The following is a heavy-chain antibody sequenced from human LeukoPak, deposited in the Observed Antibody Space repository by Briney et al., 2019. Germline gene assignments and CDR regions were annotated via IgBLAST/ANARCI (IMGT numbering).Heavy chain of an antibody. CDR1: GFTFSSYS. Sequence: GGSLRLSCAASGFTFSSYSMNWVRQAPGKGLEWVSAISSSGRYIYYADSVKGRFTISRDNAKNSLYLQMNSLRAEDTAVYYCASSGYYAGDYWGQGTLVTVSS. V-gene: IGHV3-21*01. J-gene: IGHJ4*02. CDR2: ISSSGRYI. CDR3: ASSGYYAGDY. D-gene: IGHD3-22*01.